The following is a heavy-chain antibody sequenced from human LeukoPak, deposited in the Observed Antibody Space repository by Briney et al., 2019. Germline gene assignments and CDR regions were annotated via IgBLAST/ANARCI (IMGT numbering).Heavy chain of an antibody. CDR2: ISYDGSNK. J-gene: IGHJ4*02. Sequence: GRSLRLSCAASGFTFSSYAMHWVRQAPGKGLEWVAVISYDGSNKYYADSVKGRFTISRDNSKNTLYLQMNSLRAEDTAVYYCARGGEQCPKVFLDYWGQGTLVTVSS. CDR3: ARGGEQCPKVFLDY. CDR1: GFTFSSYA. V-gene: IGHV3-30*04. D-gene: IGHD6-19*01.